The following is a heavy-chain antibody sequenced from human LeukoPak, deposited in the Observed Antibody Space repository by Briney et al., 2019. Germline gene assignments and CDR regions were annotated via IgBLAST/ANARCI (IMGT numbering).Heavy chain of an antibody. CDR1: GYTFTSYG. CDR3: ARGCSSTSCPFPCDYYYYMDV. Sequence: ASVKVSCKASGYTFTSYGISWLRQAPGQGLEWMGWISAYNGNTNHAQKLQGRVTMTTDTSTSTAYMELRSLRSDDTAVYYCARGCSSTSCPFPCDYYYYMDVWGKGTTVTVSS. J-gene: IGHJ6*03. CDR2: ISAYNGNT. D-gene: IGHD2-2*01. V-gene: IGHV1-18*01.